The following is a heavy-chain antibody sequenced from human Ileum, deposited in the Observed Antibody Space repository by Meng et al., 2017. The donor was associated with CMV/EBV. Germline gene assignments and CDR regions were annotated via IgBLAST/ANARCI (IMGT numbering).Heavy chain of an antibody. CDR1: GGSIRGYH. J-gene: IGHJ4*02. Sequence: VLRQGSGPGLVKPSETLAPTCTVSGGSIRGYHWTWIRKPAGKGLEWIGRLRTSGTTDHNPSLKSRVTLSIDTSKNQFSLKLSSVTAADTAVYYCGRAGARGVPVDIWGQGTLVTVSS. CDR3: GRAGARGVPVDI. CDR2: LRTSGTT. D-gene: IGHD3-10*01. V-gene: IGHV4-4*07.